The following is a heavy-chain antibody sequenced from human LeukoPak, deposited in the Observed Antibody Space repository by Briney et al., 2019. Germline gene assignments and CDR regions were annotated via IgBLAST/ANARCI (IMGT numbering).Heavy chain of an antibody. Sequence: SETLSLTCTVSGGSISSNNYYWGWIRQPPGKGLEWIGSIYYSGSTYNNPSLKSRVTISIDTSKSQFSLRLSFVTAADTAVYYCVQNIPGTIEHWGQGTLVTVSS. D-gene: IGHD1-7*01. CDR2: IYYSGST. CDR3: VQNIPGTIEH. V-gene: IGHV4-39*01. J-gene: IGHJ1*01. CDR1: GGSISSNNYY.